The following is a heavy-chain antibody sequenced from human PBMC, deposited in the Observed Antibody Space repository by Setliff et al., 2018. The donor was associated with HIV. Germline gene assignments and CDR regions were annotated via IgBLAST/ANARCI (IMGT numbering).Heavy chain of an antibody. Sequence: PSETLSLTCAVYGGSLSGYHWSWIRQSPEKGLEWIGESNHSGSTNYNPSLKSRVTILVDKSKDQFSLKLNSVTAADTAVYYCARGPLYSTSQGYYMDVWGKGTTVTVSS. CDR3: ARGPLYSTSQGYYMDV. CDR2: SNHSGST. V-gene: IGHV4-34*01. CDR1: GGSLSGYH. D-gene: IGHD6-6*01. J-gene: IGHJ6*03.